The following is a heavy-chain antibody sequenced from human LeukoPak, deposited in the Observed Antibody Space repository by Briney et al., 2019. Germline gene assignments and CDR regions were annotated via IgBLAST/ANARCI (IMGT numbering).Heavy chain of an antibody. D-gene: IGHD3-22*01. CDR1: GFTFSSYA. CDR2: ISYDGSNK. J-gene: IGHJ4*02. CDR3: ARDYYDSSGSFGPFDY. Sequence: HPGGSLRLSCAASGFTFSSYAMHWVRQAPGKGLEWVAVISYDGSNKYYADSVKGRFTISRDNSKNTLYLQMNSLRAEDTAVYYCARDYYDSSGSFGPFDYWGQGTLVTVSS. V-gene: IGHV3-30-3*01.